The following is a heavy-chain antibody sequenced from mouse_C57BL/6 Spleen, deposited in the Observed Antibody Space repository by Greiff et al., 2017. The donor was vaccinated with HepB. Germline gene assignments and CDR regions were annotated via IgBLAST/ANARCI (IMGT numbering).Heavy chain of an antibody. V-gene: IGHV5-4*03. J-gene: IGHJ3*01. D-gene: IGHD3-2*02. CDR2: ISDGGSYT. CDR1: GFTFSSYA. Sequence: EVKLMESGGGLVKPGGSLKLSCAASGFTFSSYAMSWVRQTPEKRLELVATISDGGSYTYYPDNVKGRFTISRDNAKNNLYLQMSHLKSEDTAMYYCASLTAQATPFAYWGQGTLVTVSA. CDR3: ASLTAQATPFAY.